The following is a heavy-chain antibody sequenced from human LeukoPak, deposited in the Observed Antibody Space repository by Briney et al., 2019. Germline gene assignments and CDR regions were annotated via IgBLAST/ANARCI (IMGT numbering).Heavy chain of an antibody. CDR1: GFTFSSYA. CDR2: ISYDGSNK. Sequence: GGSLRLSRAASGFTFSSYAMHWVRQAPGKGLEWVAVISYDGSNKYYADSAKGRFTISRDNSKNTLYLQMNSLRAEDTAVYYCARDFKQQLANFDYWGQGTLVTVSS. D-gene: IGHD6-13*01. V-gene: IGHV3-30*04. J-gene: IGHJ4*02. CDR3: ARDFKQQLANFDY.